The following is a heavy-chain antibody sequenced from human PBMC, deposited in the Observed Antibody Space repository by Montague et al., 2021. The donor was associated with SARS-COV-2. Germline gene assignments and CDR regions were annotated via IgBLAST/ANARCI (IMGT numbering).Heavy chain of an antibody. V-gene: IGHV4-59*13. CDR2: IFHSGIT. D-gene: IGHD1-20*01. J-gene: IGHJ5*02. CDR1: GGSISSYY. CDR3: ARTEYNWNDWFDP. Sequence: SETLSLTCSVSGGSISSYYWSWIRQSPGKGLEWNGYIFHSGITDYNPSLKSRVTISVDMSKNQFSLQLNSVTAADSAVYYCARTEYNWNDWFDPWGQGTLVTVSS.